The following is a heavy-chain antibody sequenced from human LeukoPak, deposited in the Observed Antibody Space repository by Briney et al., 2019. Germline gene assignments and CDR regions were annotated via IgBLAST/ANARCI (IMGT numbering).Heavy chain of an antibody. CDR3: ARTQYSSSHYYYYGMDV. CDR1: GGSISSSSYY. Sequence: PSETLSLTCTVSGGSISSSSYYWGWIRQPPGKGLEWIGSIYYSGSTYYNPSLKSRATISVDTSKNQFSLKLSSVTAADTAVYYCARTQYSSSHYYYYGMDVWGQGTTVTLSS. D-gene: IGHD6-6*01. V-gene: IGHV4-39*01. CDR2: IYYSGST. J-gene: IGHJ6*02.